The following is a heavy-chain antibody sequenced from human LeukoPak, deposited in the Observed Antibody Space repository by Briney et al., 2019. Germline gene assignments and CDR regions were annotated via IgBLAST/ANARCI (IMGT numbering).Heavy chain of an antibody. CDR2: ISGSGGST. CDR1: GFTFSSYA. CDR3: AKWGASRELDY. V-gene: IGHV3-23*01. Sequence: PGGSLRLSCAASGFTFSSYAMSWVRQAPGKGLEWVSAISGSGGSTHYADSVKGRFAISRDNSKNTLYLQMNSLRDEDTAVYYCAKWGASRELDYWGQGTLVTVSS. D-gene: IGHD1-26*01. J-gene: IGHJ4*02.